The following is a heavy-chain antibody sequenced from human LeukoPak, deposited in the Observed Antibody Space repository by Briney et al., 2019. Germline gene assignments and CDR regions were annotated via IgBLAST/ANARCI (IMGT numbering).Heavy chain of an antibody. CDR2: INPNSGGT. J-gene: IGHJ4*02. V-gene: IGHV1-2*04. Sequence: ASVKVSCKASGYTFTGYYMHWVRQAAGQGLEWMGWINPNSGGTNYAQKFQGWVTMTRDTSISTAYMELSRLRSDDTAVYYCARGRQLERQGDLFDYWGQGTLVTVSS. D-gene: IGHD1-1*01. CDR1: GYTFTGYY. CDR3: ARGRQLERQGDLFDY.